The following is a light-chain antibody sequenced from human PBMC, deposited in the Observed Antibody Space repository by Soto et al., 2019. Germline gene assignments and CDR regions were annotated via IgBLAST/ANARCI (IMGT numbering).Light chain of an antibody. CDR3: QYYNSYSEA. V-gene: IGKV1-5*03. Sequence: IQVTQSPFTLSASVGDRVTITCLASQSISSWLAWYQQRTGKAHKLLIYKESTLKSGVTSRFSGSGSGTEFTLTISSLQTDELATYYCQYYNSYSEAFGQGTKGDIK. J-gene: IGKJ1*01. CDR1: QSISSW. CDR2: KES.